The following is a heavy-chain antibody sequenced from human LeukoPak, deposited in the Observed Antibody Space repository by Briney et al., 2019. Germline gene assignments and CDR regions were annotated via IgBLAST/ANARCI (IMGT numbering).Heavy chain of an antibody. CDR2: INPNSGGT. CDR1: GYTFTGYY. CDR3: ARVPSSWYGAYFDY. V-gene: IGHV1-2*02. Sequence: ASVTVSCKASGYTFTGYYMHWVRQAPGQGLEWMGWINPNSGGTNYAQKFQGRVTMTRDTSISTAYMELSRLRSDDTAVYYCARVPSSWYGAYFDYWGQGTLVTVSS. D-gene: IGHD6-13*01. J-gene: IGHJ4*02.